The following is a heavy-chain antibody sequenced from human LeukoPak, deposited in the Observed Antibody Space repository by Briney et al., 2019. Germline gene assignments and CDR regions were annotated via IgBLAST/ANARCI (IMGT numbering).Heavy chain of an antibody. CDR3: ARDASTVVPAAIGY. Sequence: GGSLRLSCAASGFTFSSYEMNWVRQAPGKGLEWVSYISSSGSTIYYADSVKGRFTISRDNAKNSLYLQMNSLRAEDTAVYYCARDASTVVPAAIGYWGQGTLVTVSP. D-gene: IGHD2-2*01. J-gene: IGHJ4*02. CDR2: ISSSGSTI. V-gene: IGHV3-48*03. CDR1: GFTFSSYE.